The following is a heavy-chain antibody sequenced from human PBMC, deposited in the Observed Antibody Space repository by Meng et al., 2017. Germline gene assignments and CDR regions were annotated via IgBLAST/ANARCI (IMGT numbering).Heavy chain of an antibody. V-gene: IGHV4-61*02. CDR1: GGFISIGSYY. J-gene: IGHJ6*02. CDR2: IYTSGST. D-gene: IGHD5-18*01. CDR3: ASARGYSSGYVMSQDYYGMDV. Sequence: SETLSLTCTVSGGFISIGSYYWSWIRQPAGKGLDWIGRIYTSGSTNYNPPLKSRVTISVDTSKSQFSLKLSSVTAADTAVYYCASARGYSSGYVMSQDYYGMDVWGQGTTVTVSS.